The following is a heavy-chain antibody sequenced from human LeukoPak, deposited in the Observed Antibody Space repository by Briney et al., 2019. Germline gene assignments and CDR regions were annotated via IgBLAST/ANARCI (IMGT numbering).Heavy chain of an antibody. J-gene: IGHJ4*02. CDR3: ARTGPSPSSDSSGWYPY. D-gene: IGHD6-19*01. CDR2: IIPILGIA. CDR1: GGTFSSYA. V-gene: IGHV1-69*04. Sequence: ASVKVSCKASGGTFSSYAISWVRQAPGQGLGWMGRIIPILGIANYAQKFQGRVTITADKSTSTAYMELSSLRSEDTAVYYCARTGPSPSSDSSGWYPYWGQGTLVTVSS.